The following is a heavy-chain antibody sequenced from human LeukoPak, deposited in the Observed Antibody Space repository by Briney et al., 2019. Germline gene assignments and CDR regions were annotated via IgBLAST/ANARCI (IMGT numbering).Heavy chain of an antibody. V-gene: IGHV1-46*01. CDR3: TRVDCGGDCYWNYFDY. Sequence: ASVKVSCKASGYTFTSYYMHWVRQAPGQGREGMGRINPSGGSTSYAQKFQGRVTMTRDTYTSTVYMELSSLRSEDTAVYYCTRVDCGGDCYWNYFDYWGQGTLVTVSS. J-gene: IGHJ4*02. CDR2: INPSGGST. CDR1: GYTFTSYY. D-gene: IGHD2-21*02.